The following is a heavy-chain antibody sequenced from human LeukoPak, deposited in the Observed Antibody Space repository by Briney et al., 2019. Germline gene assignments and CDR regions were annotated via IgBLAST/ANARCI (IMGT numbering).Heavy chain of an antibody. Sequence: SETLSLARTLSAGSISSGGYYSSWLRQHPGKGLEWIGYIYYSGTTYYNPSLKSRVTISVDTSKNQFSLKLSSVTAADTAVYYCARDHNRLFDYWGQGTLVTVSS. CDR3: ARDHNRLFDY. CDR2: IYYSGTT. V-gene: IGHV4-31*03. D-gene: IGHD1-14*01. CDR1: AGSISSGGYY. J-gene: IGHJ4*02.